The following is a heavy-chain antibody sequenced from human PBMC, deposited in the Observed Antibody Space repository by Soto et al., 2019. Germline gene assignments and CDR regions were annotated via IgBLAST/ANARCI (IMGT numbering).Heavy chain of an antibody. V-gene: IGHV3-7*03. Sequence: EVQLVESGGGLVQPGGSLRLSCAASGFNFGTYWMSWVRQAPGKGLEWVANIKEDGSDKYYVDSVKGRFTVSRDNAKNLLYLQLSSLRAEDTAVYYCAREGFSYGPKGAVFDHWGQGSLVTVPS. J-gene: IGHJ4*02. CDR1: GFNFGTYW. CDR2: IKEDGSDK. D-gene: IGHD5-18*01. CDR3: AREGFSYGPKGAVFDH.